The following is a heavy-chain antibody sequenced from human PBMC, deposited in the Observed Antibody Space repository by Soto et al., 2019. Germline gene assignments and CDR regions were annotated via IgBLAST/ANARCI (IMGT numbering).Heavy chain of an antibody. V-gene: IGHV4-59*08. D-gene: IGHD4-17*01. CDR3: ARTPIHDYGDQSYWYFDL. J-gene: IGHJ2*01. CDR2: IYYSGST. Sequence: QVQLQESGPGLVKPSETLSLTCTVSGGSISSYYWSWIRQPPGKGLEWIGYIYYSGSTNYNPSLKCRGTISVDXXTXQXXLKLSSVTAADTAVYYCARTPIHDYGDQSYWYFDLWGRGTLVTVSS. CDR1: GGSISSYY.